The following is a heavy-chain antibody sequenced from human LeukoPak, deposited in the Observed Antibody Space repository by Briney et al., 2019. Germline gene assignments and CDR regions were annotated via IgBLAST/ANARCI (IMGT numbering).Heavy chain of an antibody. CDR3: AREGSYDIDNWFDP. J-gene: IGHJ5*02. D-gene: IGHD3-9*01. V-gene: IGHV3-7*01. CDR1: GFTFSSYW. Sequence: GGSLRLSCAASGFTFSSYWMSWVRQAPGKGLEWVANIKQDGSEKYYVDSVKGRFTISRDNAKNSLYLQMNSLRAEDTAVYYCAREGSYDIDNWFDPWGQGTLVTVYS. CDR2: IKQDGSEK.